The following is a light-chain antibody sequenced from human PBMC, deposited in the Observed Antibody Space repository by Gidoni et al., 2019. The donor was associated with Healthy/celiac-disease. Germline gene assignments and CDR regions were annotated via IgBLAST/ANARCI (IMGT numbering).Light chain of an antibody. V-gene: IGKV3-11*01. Sequence: IVLTLSPATLSLSPGDRATLSCSASQSVSSYLACYQQKPGQAPSLLIYDASNRATGIPARFSGSGSGTDFTLTIISLEPEDFAVYYCQQRSNWPPYMYTFGQGTKLEIK. CDR2: DAS. CDR3: QQRSNWPPYMYT. J-gene: IGKJ2*01. CDR1: QSVSSY.